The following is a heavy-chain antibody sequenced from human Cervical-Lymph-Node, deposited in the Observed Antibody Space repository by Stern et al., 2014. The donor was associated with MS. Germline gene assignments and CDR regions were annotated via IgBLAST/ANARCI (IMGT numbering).Heavy chain of an antibody. V-gene: IGHV4-4*02. CDR3: ARSDGYYRLDS. J-gene: IGHJ4*02. CDR1: GDSISRTNW. Sequence: VHLVESGPGLVTPSGTLSLTCAVSGDSISRTNWWSWVRLPPGKGLEWIGEISRSGSTTYNPSLKSRVTISADKSKNQFSLILTSVTTADTAMYYCARSDGYYRLDSWGRGTLVTVSS. D-gene: IGHD2-21*01. CDR2: ISRSGST.